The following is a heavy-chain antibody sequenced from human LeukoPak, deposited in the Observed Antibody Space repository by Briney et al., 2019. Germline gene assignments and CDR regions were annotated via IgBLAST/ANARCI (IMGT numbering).Heavy chain of an antibody. J-gene: IGHJ3*02. CDR2: ISSYNGDT. CDR1: GYTFTSYG. CDR3: ARYMVALVGDAFDI. V-gene: IGHV1-18*01. Sequence: ASVKVSCKASGYTFTSYGISWVRQAPGQGLEWMGWISSYNGDTNYAQKLQGRVTMTTDTSTNTAYMELRSLRSDDTAVYYCARYMVALVGDAFDIWGQGTMVTVSS. D-gene: IGHD5-12*01.